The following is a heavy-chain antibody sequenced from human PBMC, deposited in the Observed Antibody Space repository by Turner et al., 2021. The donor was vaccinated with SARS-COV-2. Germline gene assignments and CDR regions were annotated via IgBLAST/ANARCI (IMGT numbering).Heavy chain of an antibody. CDR2: INHSGST. Sequence: QVQLQQWGAGLLKPSETLSLTCAVYGGSFSGYYWSWIRQPPGKGLEWIGEINHSGSTNYNPSLKSRVTITVETSKNQFSLKLGYVTAADTAVYYCARGPRVVAPTTWFDPWGQGTLVTVSS. CDR1: GGSFSGYY. V-gene: IGHV4-34*01. D-gene: IGHD2-15*01. J-gene: IGHJ5*02. CDR3: ARGPRVVAPTTWFDP.